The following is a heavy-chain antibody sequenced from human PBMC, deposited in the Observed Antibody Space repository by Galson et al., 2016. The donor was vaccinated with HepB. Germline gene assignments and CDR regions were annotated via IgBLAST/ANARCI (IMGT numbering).Heavy chain of an antibody. J-gene: IGHJ2*01. V-gene: IGHV3-7*01. D-gene: IGHD5-18*01. CDR2: IKQDGSEK. CDR3: ARADTVMGTYWYFDL. Sequence: SLRLSCAVSGFTFRSYWMSWVRQAPGRGLEWVANIKQDGSEKYYLDSVKGRFTISRDNAKNSLSLQMNSLRAGDTAVYYCARADTVMGTYWYFDLWGRGTLVTVSS. CDR1: GFTFRSYW.